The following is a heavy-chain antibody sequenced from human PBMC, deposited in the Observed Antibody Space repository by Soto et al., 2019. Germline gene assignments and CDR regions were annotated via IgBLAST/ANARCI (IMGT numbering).Heavy chain of an antibody. J-gene: IGHJ4*02. CDR1: GYTFTSYG. CDR2: ISGYNANT. CDR3: ATGSYNWNDGGFDY. Sequence: VKVSCKASGYTFTSYGISWVRQAPGQGLEWMAWISGYNANTHYLQNLQGRVTMTEDTSTDTAYMELSSLRSEDTAEYYCATGSYNWNDGGFDYWGQGTLVTVSS. D-gene: IGHD1-1*01. V-gene: IGHV1-18*01.